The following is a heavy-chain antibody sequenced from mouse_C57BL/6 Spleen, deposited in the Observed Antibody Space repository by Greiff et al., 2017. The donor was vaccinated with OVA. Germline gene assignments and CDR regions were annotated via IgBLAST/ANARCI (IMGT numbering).Heavy chain of an antibody. J-gene: IGHJ1*03. D-gene: IGHD1-1*01. CDR3: ARETTVVATRYFDV. Sequence: EVHLVESGGGLVKPGGSLKLSCAASGFTFSSYAMSWVRQTPEKRLEWVATISDGGSYTYYPDNVKGRFTISRDNAKNNLYLQMSHLKSEDTAMYYCARETTVVATRYFDVWGTGTTVTVSS. V-gene: IGHV5-4*01. CDR1: GFTFSSYA. CDR2: ISDGGSYT.